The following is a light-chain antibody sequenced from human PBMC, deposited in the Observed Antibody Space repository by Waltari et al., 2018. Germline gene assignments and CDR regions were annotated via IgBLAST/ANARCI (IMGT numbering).Light chain of an antibody. V-gene: IGKV4-1*01. CDR1: QSHLYSSNNKNY. CDR3: QQHYGVLWT. CDR2: WTS. Sequence: IVMTQSPDSLAVSLGGGAGIHCKSSQSHLYSSNNKNYLVRYQQKPGQPPKLVIYWTSARESGVPDRFSGSRSGTDFTLTISTLQAEDVAVYYCQQHYGVLWTFGQGTKVEI. J-gene: IGKJ1*01.